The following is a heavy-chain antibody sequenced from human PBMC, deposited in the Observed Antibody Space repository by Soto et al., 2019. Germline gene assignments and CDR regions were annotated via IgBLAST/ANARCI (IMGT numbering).Heavy chain of an antibody. CDR3: ARDTVGGNWFDP. V-gene: IGHV1-18*01. D-gene: IGHD1-26*01. Sequence: ASVKVSCKGSGYTFSSYGISLVSQAPGQGLEWMGWINPYNGNTNYAQKLQGRVTMTTDTSTSTAYMELRSLRSDDTAVYYGARDTVGGNWFDPWGQGTLVTVSS. J-gene: IGHJ5*02. CDR2: INPYNGNT. CDR1: GYTFSSYG.